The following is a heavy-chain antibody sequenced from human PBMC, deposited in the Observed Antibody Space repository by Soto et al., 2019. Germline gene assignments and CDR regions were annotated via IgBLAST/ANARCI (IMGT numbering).Heavy chain of an antibody. CDR3: ATLEGYDSSGYPDY. Sequence: PGGSLRLSCAASGFTFSSYSMNWVRQAPGKGLEWVSYISSSSSTIYYADSVKGRFTISRDNAKNSLYLQMNSLRDEDTAVYYCATLEGYDSSGYPDYWGQGTLGTVSS. CDR2: ISSSSSTI. CDR1: GFTFSSYS. D-gene: IGHD3-22*01. V-gene: IGHV3-48*02. J-gene: IGHJ4*02.